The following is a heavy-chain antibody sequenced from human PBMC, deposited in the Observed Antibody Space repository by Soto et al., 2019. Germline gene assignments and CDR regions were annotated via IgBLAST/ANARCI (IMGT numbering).Heavy chain of an antibody. J-gene: IGHJ6*02. CDR1: GFTFSSYA. V-gene: IGHV3-23*01. CDR3: AKDFYRAAYVMDG. D-gene: IGHD2-15*01. Sequence: RGSLRLSCAASGFTFSSYAMSWVRQAPGKGLEWVSAISGSGGSTYYADSVKGRFTISRDNSKNSLYLQMNSLRTEDTALYYCAKDFYRAAYVMDGWGQGTTVTVSS. CDR2: ISGSGGST.